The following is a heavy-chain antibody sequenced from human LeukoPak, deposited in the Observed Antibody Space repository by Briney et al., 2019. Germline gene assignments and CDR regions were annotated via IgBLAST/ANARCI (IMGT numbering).Heavy chain of an antibody. J-gene: IGHJ5*02. V-gene: IGHV1-2*02. CDR2: INPNSGGT. D-gene: IGHD2-21*01. Sequence: ASVKVSCKASGYTFTGYYMHWVRQAPGQGLEWMGWINPNSGGTNYAQKFQGRVTMTRDTSISTAYMELSRLRSDDTAVYYCARDQVGGDNWFDPRGQGTLVTVSS. CDR1: GYTFTGYY. CDR3: ARDQVGGDNWFDP.